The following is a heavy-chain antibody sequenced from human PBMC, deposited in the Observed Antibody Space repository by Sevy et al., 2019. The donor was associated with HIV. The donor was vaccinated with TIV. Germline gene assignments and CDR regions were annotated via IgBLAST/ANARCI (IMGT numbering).Heavy chain of an antibody. Sequence: GGSLRLSCAASGFTFVDYTMNWVRQAPGKGLEWVSGISWSSGNIAYAESVEGRFTISIDNTKNSLYLQMNSLRVEDTALYYCVKDRSGSYSYDYWGQGTLVTVSS. D-gene: IGHD1-26*01. CDR1: GFTFVDYT. V-gene: IGHV3-9*01. J-gene: IGHJ4*02. CDR3: VKDRSGSYSYDY. CDR2: ISWSSGNI.